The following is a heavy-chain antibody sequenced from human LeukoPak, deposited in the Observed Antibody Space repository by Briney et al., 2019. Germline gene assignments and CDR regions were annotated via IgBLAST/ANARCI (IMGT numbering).Heavy chain of an antibody. CDR1: GDSINSNY. D-gene: IGHD2-15*01. CDR2: IYYGGST. Sequence: SETLSLTCSVSGDSINSNYWSWMRQPPGKGLEWIGYIYYGGSTNYNPSLKSRVSMSVDTSKNQFSLNLSPVTAADTAVYHCARLLAGCPGGRCRAHFDYWGQGTLVTVSS. CDR3: ARLLAGCPGGRCRAHFDY. V-gene: IGHV4-59*01. J-gene: IGHJ4*02.